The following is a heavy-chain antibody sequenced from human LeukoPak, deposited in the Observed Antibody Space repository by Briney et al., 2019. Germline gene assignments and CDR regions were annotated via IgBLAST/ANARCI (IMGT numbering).Heavy chain of an antibody. V-gene: IGHV3-7*01. Sequence: PGGSLRLSCAISGFTLSDYWMSWVRQAPGKGLESVANIKQDGSEKYYVDSVRGRFTISRDNAKDSLYLQMNSLRVEDTAQYYCARNWHSSGWYLDVWGQGILVTVSS. J-gene: IGHJ4*02. CDR3: ARNWHSSGWYLDV. D-gene: IGHD6-19*01. CDR2: IKQDGSEK. CDR1: GFTLSDYW.